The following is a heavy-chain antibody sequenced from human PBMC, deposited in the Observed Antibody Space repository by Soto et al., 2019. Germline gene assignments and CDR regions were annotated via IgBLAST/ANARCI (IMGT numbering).Heavy chain of an antibody. Sequence: QVQLQPWGAGLLKPSETLSLTCAVYGGFVSSGNYYWSWIRQPPGKGLEWIGEMSHSGGTHFNPSLKSRVTISVDTSKNQFSLKMSSVTAADTALYYCARVERGTATTVVDAFDIWGPGTMVTVSS. CDR1: GGFVSSGNYY. CDR3: ARVERGTATTVVDAFDI. J-gene: IGHJ3*02. D-gene: IGHD1-1*01. CDR2: MSHSGGT. V-gene: IGHV4-34*01.